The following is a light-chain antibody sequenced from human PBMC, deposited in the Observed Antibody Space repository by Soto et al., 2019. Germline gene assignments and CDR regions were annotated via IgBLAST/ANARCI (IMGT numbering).Light chain of an antibody. J-gene: IGKJ4*01. CDR2: WAS. V-gene: IGKV4-1*01. CDR3: QQYYTTPLT. CDR1: QNVLSSSNNKNY. Sequence: DIVMTQSPDSLALSLGERDTISCKSSQNVLSSSNNKNYLVWYQQRPGQPPKLLIDWASTRKSGVPDRFSGSGSGTDFTLTITSLQAEDVAVYYCQQYYTTPLTFGGGTKVEIK.